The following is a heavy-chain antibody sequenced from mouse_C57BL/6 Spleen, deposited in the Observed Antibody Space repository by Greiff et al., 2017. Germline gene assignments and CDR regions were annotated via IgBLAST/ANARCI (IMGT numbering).Heavy chain of an antibody. CDR2: IDPETGGT. V-gene: IGHV1-15*01. CDR3: TRTLLYYGNYADAMDY. J-gene: IGHJ4*01. CDR1: GYTFTDYE. Sequence: VQVVESGAELVRPGASVTLSCKASGYTFTDYEMHWVKQTPVHGLEWIGAIDPETGGTAYNQKFKGKAILTADKSSSTAYMELRSLTSEDSAVYYCTRTLLYYGNYADAMDYWGQGTSVTVSS. D-gene: IGHD2-1*01.